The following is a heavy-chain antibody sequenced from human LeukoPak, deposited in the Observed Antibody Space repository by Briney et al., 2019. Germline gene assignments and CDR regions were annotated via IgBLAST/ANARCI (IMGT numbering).Heavy chain of an antibody. CDR1: GFTFSSYA. CDR2: ISGSGGST. CDR3: AKGHYYGPGSYSSHLDY. Sequence: GGSLRLSCAASGFTFSSYAMSWVRQAPGKGLEWVSAISGSGGSTYYADCVKGRFTISRDNSKNTLYLQMNSLRAEDTAVYYCAKGHYYGPGSYSSHLDYWGQGTLVTVSS. J-gene: IGHJ4*02. V-gene: IGHV3-23*01. D-gene: IGHD3-10*01.